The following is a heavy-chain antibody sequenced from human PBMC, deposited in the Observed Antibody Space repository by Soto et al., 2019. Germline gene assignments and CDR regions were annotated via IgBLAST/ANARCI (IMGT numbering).Heavy chain of an antibody. V-gene: IGHV3-30*18. CDR3: AKDKGVFNWATSYFDY. CDR2: TSYDGNNE. J-gene: IGHJ4*02. Sequence: QVQLVESGGGVVQPGRSLRLSCAASGFTFSNYAMHWVRQAPGKGLEWVALTSYDGNNEYYTDSVKGRFTSSRDNSKNTLFLQMNSPRPEDTAVYYCAKDKGVFNWATSYFDYWGQGALVTVSS. CDR1: GFTFSNYA. D-gene: IGHD1-1*01.